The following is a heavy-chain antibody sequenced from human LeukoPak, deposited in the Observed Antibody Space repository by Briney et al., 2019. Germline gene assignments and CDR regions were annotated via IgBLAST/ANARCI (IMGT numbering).Heavy chain of an antibody. CDR1: GFTFSSYA. CDR2: ISYDGSNK. V-gene: IGHV3-30-3*01. D-gene: IGHD1-1*01. J-gene: IGHJ4*02. Sequence: GGSLRLSCAASGFTFSSYAMHWVRQAPGKGLEWVAVISYDGSNKYYADSVKGRFTISRDNSKNTLYLQMNSLRAEDTAVYYCARGKNDLDYWGQGTLVTVSS. CDR3: ARGKNDLDY.